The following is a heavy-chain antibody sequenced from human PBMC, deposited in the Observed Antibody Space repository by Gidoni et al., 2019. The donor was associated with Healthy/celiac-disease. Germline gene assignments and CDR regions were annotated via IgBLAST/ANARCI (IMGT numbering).Heavy chain of an antibody. J-gene: IGHJ3*02. CDR2: IYDSGST. CDR3: ARDSGYSYGQKKNDAWDI. D-gene: IGHD5-18*01. V-gene: IGHV4-59*01. Sequence: QVQLQESGPGLMKPSATLSLTCTVSGGSISSYSWSWIRQPPGNGLEWIGYIYDSGSTNYNPSLKSRVSIAVDTSKNQFSLKLSAGTAADTAVYYCARDSGYSYGQKKNDAWDIWGQGTMVTVSS. CDR1: GGSISSYS.